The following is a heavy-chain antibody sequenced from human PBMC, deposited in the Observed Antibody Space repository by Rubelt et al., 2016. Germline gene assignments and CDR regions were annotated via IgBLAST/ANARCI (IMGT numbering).Heavy chain of an antibody. J-gene: IGHJ4*02. CDR3: ARGPRGGVVVAATPFDY. CDR2: INHSGST. D-gene: IGHD2-15*01. CDR1: GGSFRGYY. Sequence: QVQLQQWGAGLLKPSETLSLTCAVYGGSFRGYYCSWIRQPPGKGLEWIEEINHSGSTNSNPSPMRLVTISVDTSTNQFSLKLSSVTAADTAVYYFARGPRGGVVVAATPFDYWGQGTLVTVSS. V-gene: IGHV4-34*01.